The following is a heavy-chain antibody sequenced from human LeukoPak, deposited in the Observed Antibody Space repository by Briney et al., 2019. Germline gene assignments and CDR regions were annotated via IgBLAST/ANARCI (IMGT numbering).Heavy chain of an antibody. V-gene: IGHV3-11*01. CDR2: ISSSGSTI. J-gene: IGHJ4*02. CDR1: GFTFSDYY. CDR3: AGGGGTYDSSGPLGH. D-gene: IGHD3-22*01. Sequence: GGSLRLSCAASGFTFSDYYMSWIRQAPGKGLEWVSYISSSGSTIYYADSVKGRFTISRDNAKNSLYLQMNSLTAEDTAIYHCAGGGGTYDSSGPLGHWGQGTLVTVSS.